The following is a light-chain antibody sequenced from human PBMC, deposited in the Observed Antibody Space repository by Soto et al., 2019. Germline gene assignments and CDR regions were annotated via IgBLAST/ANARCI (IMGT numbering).Light chain of an antibody. Sequence: EIVLTQSPGTLSLSPGERATLSCRASQSVRNTYLAWYQQKPGQAPRLLVSGASSRATGIPDRYSGSGSGTEFILTINRLEPEDFAVYFWQQYGESPPTFGGGTKVEIK. J-gene: IGKJ4*01. CDR3: QQYGESPPT. CDR1: QSVRNTY. CDR2: GAS. V-gene: IGKV3-20*01.